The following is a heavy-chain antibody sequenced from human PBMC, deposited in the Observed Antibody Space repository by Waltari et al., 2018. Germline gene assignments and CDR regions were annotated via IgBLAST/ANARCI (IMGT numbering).Heavy chain of an antibody. J-gene: IGHJ6*02. CDR3: ARXSYTVVTPNRDSYYXXGXXV. CDR1: GYTFTGYY. Sequence: QVQLVQSGAEVKKPGASVKVSCKASGYTFTGYYMHWVRQAPGQGLEWMGRINPNIGGANYDKKFQGRVTMTRDTSISTAYMELSRLRSDDTAVYYCARXSYTVVTPNRDSYYXXGXXVWGQGTTVTVSS. D-gene: IGHD2-15*01. V-gene: IGHV1-2*06. CDR2: INPNIGGA.